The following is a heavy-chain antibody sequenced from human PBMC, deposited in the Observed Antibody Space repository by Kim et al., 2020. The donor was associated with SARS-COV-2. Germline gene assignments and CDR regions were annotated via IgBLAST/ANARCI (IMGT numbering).Heavy chain of an antibody. CDR3: AKIWWPIPAAHMDV. CDR2: IFHSGNI. CDR1: GASINSYF. V-gene: IGHV4-59*12. Sequence: SETLSLTCSVSGASINSYFWSWVRQPPGKGREWIAYIFHSGNINYNPSLRSRAFISLDTSQNQFSLTLSSVTAADTATYYCAKIWWPIPAAHMDVWGRGT. D-gene: IGHD2-2*01. J-gene: IGHJ6*02.